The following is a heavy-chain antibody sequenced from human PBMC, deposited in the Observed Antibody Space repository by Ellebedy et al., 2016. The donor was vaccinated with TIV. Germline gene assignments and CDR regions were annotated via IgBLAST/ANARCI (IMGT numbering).Heavy chain of an antibody. CDR2: MNPNSGNT. Sequence: ASVKVSCXASGGTFSSYAISWVRQAPGQGLEWMGWMNPNSGNTGYAQKFQGRVTMTRNTSISTAYMELSSLRSEDTAVYYCARTIAVANLGFDPWGQGTLVTVSS. V-gene: IGHV1-8*02. CDR3: ARTIAVANLGFDP. CDR1: GGTFSSYA. J-gene: IGHJ5*02. D-gene: IGHD6-19*01.